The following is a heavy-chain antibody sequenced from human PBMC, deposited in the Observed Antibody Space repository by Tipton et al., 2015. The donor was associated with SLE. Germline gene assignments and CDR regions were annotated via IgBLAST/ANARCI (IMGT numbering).Heavy chain of an antibody. Sequence: TLSLTCTVSGGSISSSSYYWGWIRQPPGKGLEWIGSIYYSGSTYYNPSLKSRATILVDTTKNQFSLRLTSVTAADTAVYYCARVPLGSSLREGTFDYWGQGTLVTVSP. CDR2: IYYSGST. J-gene: IGHJ4*02. D-gene: IGHD1-1*01. CDR1: GGSISSSSYY. V-gene: IGHV4-39*07. CDR3: ARVPLGSSLREGTFDY.